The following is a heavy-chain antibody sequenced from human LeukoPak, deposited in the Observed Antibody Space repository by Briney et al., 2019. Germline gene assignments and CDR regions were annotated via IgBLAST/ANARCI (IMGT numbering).Heavy chain of an antibody. CDR2: ISTSSSYI. V-gene: IGHV3-21*01. Sequence: WGSLRLSCAASGFTFSTYSMNWVRQAPGKGLEWVSFISTSSSYIYYADSLKGRFTISRDNARNSLYLQMNSLRAEDTAVYYCARDPGTTQTLHDAFDIWGQGTMVTVSS. J-gene: IGHJ3*02. D-gene: IGHD1-7*01. CDR1: GFTFSTYS. CDR3: ARDPGTTQTLHDAFDI.